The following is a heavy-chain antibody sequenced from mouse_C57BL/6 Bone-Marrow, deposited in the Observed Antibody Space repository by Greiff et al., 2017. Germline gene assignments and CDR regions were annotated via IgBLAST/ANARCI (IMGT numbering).Heavy chain of an antibody. CDR1: GFTFSSYT. D-gene: IGHD2-5*01. J-gene: IGHJ3*01. CDR2: ISGGGGNT. V-gene: IGHV5-9*01. CDR3: ASSYYSNYDPTWFAY. Sequence: EVQGVESGGGLVKPGGSLKLSCAASGFTFSSYTMSWVRQTPEKRLEWVATISGGGGNTYYPDSVKGRFTISRDNAKHTLYLQMSSLRSEDTALYYCASSYYSNYDPTWFAYWGQGTLVTVSA.